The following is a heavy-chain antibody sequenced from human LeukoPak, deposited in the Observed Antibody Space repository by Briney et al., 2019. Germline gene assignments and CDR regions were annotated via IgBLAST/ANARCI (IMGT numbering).Heavy chain of an antibody. D-gene: IGHD6-6*01. CDR1: GFTFSSYA. CDR3: AKTDRRSSSSGF. J-gene: IGHJ4*02. CDR2: ISYDGSNK. V-gene: IGHV3-30-3*02. Sequence: GGSLRLSCAASGFTFSSYAMHWVRQAPGKGLEWVAAISYDGSNKYYADSVKGRFTISRDNSKNTLYLQMNSLRAEDTAVYYCAKTDRRSSSSGFWGQGTLVTVSS.